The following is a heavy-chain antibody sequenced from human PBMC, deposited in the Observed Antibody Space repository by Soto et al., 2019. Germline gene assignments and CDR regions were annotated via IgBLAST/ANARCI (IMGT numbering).Heavy chain of an antibody. J-gene: IGHJ4*02. CDR1: GYTFTNFG. D-gene: IGHD4-17*01. Sequence: QVQLVQSGAEVKKPGASVKVSCKASGYTFTNFGINWVRQAPGLGLEWVGWISPYNGNTQHGEKLQGRVTMTTDTSTSTAYMELRSLRSDDTAVYYCARGTDYGDFYFDYRGPGTLVTVSS. CDR2: ISPYNGNT. V-gene: IGHV1-18*01. CDR3: ARGTDYGDFYFDY.